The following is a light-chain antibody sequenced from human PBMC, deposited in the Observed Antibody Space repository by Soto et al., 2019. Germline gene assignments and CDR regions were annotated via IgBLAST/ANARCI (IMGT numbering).Light chain of an antibody. CDR2: EVS. Sequence: QSVLTQPASVSGSPGQSITISCTAASSDVSGYNYVSWYQQHPGKVPKLIIYEVSNRPSGISNRFSGSKSGNTASLTISGLQAEDEADYFCSTYNTIGTLQVFGPGTKVTVL. CDR3: STYNTIGTLQV. CDR1: SSDVSGYNY. J-gene: IGLJ1*01. V-gene: IGLV2-14*01.